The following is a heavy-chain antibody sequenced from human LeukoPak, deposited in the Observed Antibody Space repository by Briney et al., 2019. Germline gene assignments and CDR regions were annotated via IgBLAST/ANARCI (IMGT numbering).Heavy chain of an antibody. CDR2: INHSGST. CDR3: ARGGSLIVVVPAAPYYYGMDV. J-gene: IGHJ6*04. D-gene: IGHD2-2*01. V-gene: IGHV4-34*01. CDR1: GGSFSGYY. Sequence: SETLSLTCAVYGGSFSGYYWSWIRQPPGKGLEWIGEINHSGSTNYNPSLKSRVTISVDTSKNQFSLKLSSMTAADTAVYYCARGGSLIVVVPAAPYYYGMDVWGKGTTVTVSS.